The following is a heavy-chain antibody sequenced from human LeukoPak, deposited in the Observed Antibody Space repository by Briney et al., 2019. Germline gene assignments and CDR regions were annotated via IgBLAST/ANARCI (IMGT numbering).Heavy chain of an antibody. CDR3: AGALWFGEYEPSYNWFDP. V-gene: IGHV1-2*06. J-gene: IGHJ5*02. CDR2: INPNSGGT. D-gene: IGHD3-10*01. CDR1: GYTFTGYY. Sequence: ASVKVSCKASGYTFTGYYMHWVRQAPGQGLEWMGRINPNSGGTNYAQKFQGRVTMTGDTSISTAYMELSRLRSDDTAVYYCAGALWFGEYEPSYNWFDPWGQGTLVTVSS.